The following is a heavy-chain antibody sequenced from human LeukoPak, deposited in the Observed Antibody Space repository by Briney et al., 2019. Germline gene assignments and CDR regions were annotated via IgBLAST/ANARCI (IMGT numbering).Heavy chain of an antibody. CDR3: ARDTAAAGTDY. D-gene: IGHD6-13*01. CDR2: IYTSGST. J-gene: IGHJ4*02. V-gene: IGHV4-61*02. Sequence: PPQTLSLTCTVSGGSLSSGSYYWSWIRQPAGKGLEWIGRIYTSGSTNYNPSLKSRVTISVDTSKNQFSLKLSSVTAADTAVYYCARDTAAAGTDYWGQGTLVTVSS. CDR1: GGSLSSGSYY.